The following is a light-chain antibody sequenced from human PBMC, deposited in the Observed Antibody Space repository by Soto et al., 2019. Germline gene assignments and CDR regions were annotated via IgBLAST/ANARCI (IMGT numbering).Light chain of an antibody. CDR2: GAS. Sequence: IVMTQSPDSLAVSLGERATINCKSSQSVLYIPNNKNYLAWYQQKPGQPPKLLIYGASTRESGVPDRFSGSGSGTDVTLTISSLQAEYVAVYFCQQYLGDPPPTFRQGTKVAIK. CDR1: QSVLYIPNNKNY. CDR3: QQYLGDPPPT. V-gene: IGKV4-1*01. J-gene: IGKJ1*01.